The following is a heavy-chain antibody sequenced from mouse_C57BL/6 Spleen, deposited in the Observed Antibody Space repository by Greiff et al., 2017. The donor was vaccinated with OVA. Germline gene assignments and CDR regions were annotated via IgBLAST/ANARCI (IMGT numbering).Heavy chain of an antibody. Sequence: EVHLVESGGGLVQSGRSLRLSCATSGFTFSDFYMEWVRQAPGKGLEWIAASRNKANDYTTEYSASVKGRFIVSRDTSQSILYLQMNALRAEDTAIYYCARDAGIDYDYPYAKDYWGQGTSVTVSS. CDR2: SRNKANDYTT. V-gene: IGHV7-1*01. D-gene: IGHD2-4*01. CDR3: ARDAGIDYDYPYAKDY. J-gene: IGHJ4*01. CDR1: GFTFSDFY.